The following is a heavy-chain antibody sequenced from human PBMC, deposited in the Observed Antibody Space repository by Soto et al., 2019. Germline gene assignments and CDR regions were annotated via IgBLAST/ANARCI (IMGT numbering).Heavy chain of an antibody. CDR3: AREGVDDCFFDY. V-gene: IGHV1-8*01. CDR1: GYTFTIYD. D-gene: IGHD2-21*01. Sequence: QVQLVQSGAEVKKPGASVKVFCKASGYTFTIYDINWVRQATGQGLEWMGWMNPNSGNTGYAQKFQGRVTMTRNTSISTAYMELSSLRSEDTAVYYCAREGVDDCFFDYWGQGTLVTVSS. J-gene: IGHJ4*02. CDR2: MNPNSGNT.